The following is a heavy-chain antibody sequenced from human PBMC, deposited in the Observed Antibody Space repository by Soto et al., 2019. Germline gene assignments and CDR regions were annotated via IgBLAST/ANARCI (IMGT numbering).Heavy chain of an antibody. CDR3: ARAYSSNRYWFDP. D-gene: IGHD2-2*01. Sequence: SVKVSCKASGSTFSSYIISWVRQAPGQGLEWMGGIIPIFAKADYAQKFQGRVTITADESTSTAYMELSSLRSEDTAVYYCARAYSSNRYWFDPWGQGTLVTSPQ. CDR1: GSTFSSYI. CDR2: IIPIFAKA. V-gene: IGHV1-69*13. J-gene: IGHJ5*02.